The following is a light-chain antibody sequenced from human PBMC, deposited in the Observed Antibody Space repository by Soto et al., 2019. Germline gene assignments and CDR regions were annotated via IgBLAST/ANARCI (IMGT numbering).Light chain of an antibody. J-gene: IGKJ1*01. CDR2: GAS. V-gene: IGKV3-20*01. CDR1: QSISYNY. Sequence: EIVLTQSPGTLSLSPGERATLSCRARQSISYNYFAWYQQKPGQAPRLLIHGASSRATGTPDRFSGSGSETDFTLTISRLEPEDFAVYYCQQYGSSPPRTFGQGTKVEIK. CDR3: QQYGSSPPRT.